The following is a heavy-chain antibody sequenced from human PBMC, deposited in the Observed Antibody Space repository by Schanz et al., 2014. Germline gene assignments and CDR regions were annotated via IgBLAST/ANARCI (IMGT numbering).Heavy chain of an antibody. CDR1: GGTFSSYA. CDR2: IIPILGIA. Sequence: QVQLVQSGAEVKKPGSPVKVSCKSSGGTFSSYAISWVRQAPGQGLEWMGRIIPILGIATYAQKFQGRLTITADKSTSTAYMELSSLRSEDTAMYYCATMWGYCTATACQILEVLDVWGQGTLVTVSS. D-gene: IGHD2-8*02. CDR3: ATMWGYCTATACQILEVLDV. V-gene: IGHV1-69*02. J-gene: IGHJ4*02.